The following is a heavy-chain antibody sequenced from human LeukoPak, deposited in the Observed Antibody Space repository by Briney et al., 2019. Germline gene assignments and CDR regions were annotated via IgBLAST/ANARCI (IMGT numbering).Heavy chain of an antibody. CDR3: AKMSNSNLGV. V-gene: IGHV1-18*04. J-gene: IGHJ6*04. Sequence: ASVKVSCKASGYTFTNYGITGVRQAPGQGLEWMGWISPYSGDPKYAQNFQGRVTLSTDTSTTTAYMELRSLTSDDTAVYYCAKMSNSNLGVWVKGTTVTVSS. CDR1: GYTFTNYG. D-gene: IGHD1-7*01. CDR2: ISPYSGDP.